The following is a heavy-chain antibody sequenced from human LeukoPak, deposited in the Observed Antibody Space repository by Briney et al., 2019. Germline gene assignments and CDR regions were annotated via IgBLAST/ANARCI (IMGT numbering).Heavy chain of an antibody. D-gene: IGHD5-18*01. Sequence: SETLSLTCAVYGGSFSNYYWSWIRQPPGKGLEWIGEINHSGSTNYNPSLKSRVTISVDTSKNQFSLKLSSVTAADTAVDYCARVGGTAILNFDYWGQGTLVTVSS. J-gene: IGHJ4*02. CDR3: ARVGGTAILNFDY. CDR2: INHSGST. V-gene: IGHV4-34*01. CDR1: GGSFSNYY.